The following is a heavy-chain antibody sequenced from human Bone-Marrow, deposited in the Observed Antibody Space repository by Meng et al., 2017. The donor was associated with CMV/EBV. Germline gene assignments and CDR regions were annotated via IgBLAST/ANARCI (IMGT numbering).Heavy chain of an antibody. CDR2: ISGDHGNT. V-gene: IGHV1-18*01. D-gene: IGHD6-13*01. CDR3: ARDAGNGRLTVDY. Sequence: QVLLGQYGVEMKEHGASVEVSCKASGYTFNTYGISWFRQASGQGLEWMGWISGDHGNTNYAQNFQDRVYMTTDTSTSTVYMELSSLRSDDTAVYYCARDAGNGRLTVDYWGQGTLVTVSS. CDR1: GYTFNTYG. J-gene: IGHJ4*02.